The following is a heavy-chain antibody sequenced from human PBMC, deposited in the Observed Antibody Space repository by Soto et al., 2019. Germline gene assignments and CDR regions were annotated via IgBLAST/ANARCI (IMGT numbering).Heavy chain of an antibody. J-gene: IGHJ5*02. V-gene: IGHV3-74*01. D-gene: IGHD6-19*01. Sequence: EVQLVESGGGLVQPGGSLRLSCAASGFTFSSYWMHWVRQAPGKGLVWFSRINSDGRSTSCADALKGRFTISRDNAKTTLSLQMNSLRAEDTAVYYCAREGSGWYAPNNWFDPWGQGTLVTVSS. CDR3: AREGSGWYAPNNWFDP. CDR2: INSDGRST. CDR1: GFTFSSYW.